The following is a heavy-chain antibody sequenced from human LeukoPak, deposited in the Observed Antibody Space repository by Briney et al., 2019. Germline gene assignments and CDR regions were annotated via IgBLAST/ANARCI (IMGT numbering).Heavy chain of an antibody. CDR2: IKRDIDGGTT. V-gene: IGHV3-15*01. D-gene: IGHD2/OR15-2a*01. CDR3: TTDLPRSTSCSHDY. Sequence: GGSLRLSCAAFGFTFSNSWMLWVRQAPGRGLEWVARIKRDIDGGTTDYAAPVKGRFTITRDDSENTLYLQMNSLKTEDTAVYYCTTDLPRSTSCSHDYWGQGTQVTVSS. J-gene: IGHJ4*02. CDR1: GFTFSNSW.